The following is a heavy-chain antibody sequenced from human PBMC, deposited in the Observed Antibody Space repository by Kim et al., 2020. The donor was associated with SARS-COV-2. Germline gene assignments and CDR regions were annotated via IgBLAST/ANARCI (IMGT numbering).Heavy chain of an antibody. CDR2: INTDTGSP. Sequence: ASVKVSCKASGYTFTNHAINWVRQAPGRGLEWMGWINTDTGSPTYAPDFTGRFVFSLDTSVSTAYLQIRSLEAEDTALYYCARVVWGGYRYIDFGGQGTL. V-gene: IGHV7-4-1*02. CDR3: ARVVWGGYRYIDF. D-gene: IGHD3-16*02. CDR1: GYTFTNHA. J-gene: IGHJ4*02.